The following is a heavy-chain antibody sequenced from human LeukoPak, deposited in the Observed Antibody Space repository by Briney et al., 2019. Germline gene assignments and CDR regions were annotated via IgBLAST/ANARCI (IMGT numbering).Heavy chain of an antibody. J-gene: IGHJ4*02. CDR3: ARVHFSRYYYDSSGYYPFDH. CDR1: GYTFTGYY. D-gene: IGHD3-22*01. V-gene: IGHV1-2*06. Sequence: ASVKVSCKASGYTFTGYYMHWVRQAPGQGLEWMGRINPNSGGTNYAQKFQGRVTMTRDTSISTAYMELSGLRSDDTAVYYCARVHFSRYYYDSSGYYPFDHWGQGTLVTVSS. CDR2: INPNSGGT.